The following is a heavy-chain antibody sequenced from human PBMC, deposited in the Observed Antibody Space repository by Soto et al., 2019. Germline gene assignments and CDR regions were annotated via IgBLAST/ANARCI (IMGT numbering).Heavy chain of an antibody. D-gene: IGHD3-22*01. Sequence: SETLSLTGAVYGGSFSGYYWSWIRQPPGKGLEWIGEINHSGSTNYNPSLKSRVTISVDTSKSQFSLKLSSVTAADTAVYYCARDRSDSLNSFDAFDIWGQGPMVTVSS. CDR3: ARDRSDSLNSFDAFDI. CDR2: INHSGST. V-gene: IGHV4-34*01. J-gene: IGHJ3*02. CDR1: GGSFSGYY.